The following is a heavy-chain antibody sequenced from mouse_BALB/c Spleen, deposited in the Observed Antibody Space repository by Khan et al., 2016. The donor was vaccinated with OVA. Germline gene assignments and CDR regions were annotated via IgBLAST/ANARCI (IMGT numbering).Heavy chain of an antibody. CDR2: ISYSGST. V-gene: IGHV3-2*02. CDR1: GYSITSDYA. D-gene: IGHD2-2*01. CDR3: ARSGYDDYAMDY. J-gene: IGHJ4*01. Sequence: EVQLVESGPGLVKPSQSLSLTCTVTGYSITSDYAWNWIRQFPGNKLEWMGYISYSGSTSYNPSLKSRISITRDTSKNQFFLQLNSVTTEDTATYDCARSGYDDYAMDYWGQGTSVTVSS.